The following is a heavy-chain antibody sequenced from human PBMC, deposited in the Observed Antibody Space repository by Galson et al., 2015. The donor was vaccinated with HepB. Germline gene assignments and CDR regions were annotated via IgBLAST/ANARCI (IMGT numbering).Heavy chain of an antibody. CDR3: ARVSSSGWYFDL. J-gene: IGHJ2*01. Sequence: SVKVSCKASGYTFTSYAMHWVRQAPGQRLEWMGWINAGNGNTKYSQKFQGRVTITRDTSASTAYMELSSLRSEDTAVYYCARVSSSGWYFDLWGRGTLVTVSS. CDR1: GYTFTSYA. V-gene: IGHV1-3*01. D-gene: IGHD6-19*01. CDR2: INAGNGNT.